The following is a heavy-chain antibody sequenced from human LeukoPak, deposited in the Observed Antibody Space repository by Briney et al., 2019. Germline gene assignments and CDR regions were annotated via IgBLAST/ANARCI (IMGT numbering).Heavy chain of an antibody. V-gene: IGHV4-38-2*02. CDR1: GYSISSGYF. CDR2: INHSGST. D-gene: IGHD6-19*01. CDR3: ATLNIAVAGTSLTDY. Sequence: SETLSLTCTVSGYSISSGYFWGWIRQPPGKGLEWIGEINHSGSTNYNPSLKSRVTISVDTSKNQFSLKLSSVTAADTAVYYCATLNIAVAGTSLTDYWGQGTLVTVSS. J-gene: IGHJ4*02.